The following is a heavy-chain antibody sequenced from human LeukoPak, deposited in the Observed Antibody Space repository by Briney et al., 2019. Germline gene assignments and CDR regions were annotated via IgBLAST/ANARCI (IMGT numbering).Heavy chain of an antibody. J-gene: IGHJ3*01. CDR1: GSTFSAYW. V-gene: IGHV5-51*01. D-gene: IGHD3-22*01. CDR3: ARPNITSYYDSRGYDAFDV. CDR2: IYPDDSDT. Sequence: GASLQISCQGSGSTFSAYWIAWVRQLPGKGLEWMGIIYPDDSDTRYSPSFQGQVTISADKSVSTAYLQWSSLKASDTAMYFCARPNITSYYDSRGYDAFDVWGQGTIVTVSS.